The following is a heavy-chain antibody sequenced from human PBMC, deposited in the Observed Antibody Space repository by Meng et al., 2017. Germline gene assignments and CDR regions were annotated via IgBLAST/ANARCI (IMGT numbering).Heavy chain of an antibody. Sequence: ASVKVSCKASGYTFTSYDINWVRQATGQGLEWMGWMNPNSGNTGYAQKFQGRVTITRNTSISTAYMELSSLRSEDTAVYYCARGGPGIVGARWSYFDNWGQGTLVTVSS. D-gene: IGHD1-26*01. CDR3: ARGGPGIVGARWSYFDN. V-gene: IGHV1-8*03. CDR1: GYTFTSYD. J-gene: IGHJ4*02. CDR2: MNPNSGNT.